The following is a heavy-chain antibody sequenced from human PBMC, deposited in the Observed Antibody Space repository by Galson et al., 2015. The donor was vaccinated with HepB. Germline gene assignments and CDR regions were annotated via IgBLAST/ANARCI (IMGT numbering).Heavy chain of an antibody. CDR3: AKGWFATHSTDYFDY. CDR2: ISGTGGST. V-gene: IGHV3-23*01. D-gene: IGHD3-10*01. J-gene: IGHJ4*02. Sequence: SLRLSCAASGFTFTTYAMSWVRQAPGKGLEWVSGISGTGGSTYYADSVKGHFTISRDNSKNTLYLQMNSLRADDTAVYYCAKGWFATHSTDYFDYWGQGTLVTVSS. CDR1: GFTFTTYA.